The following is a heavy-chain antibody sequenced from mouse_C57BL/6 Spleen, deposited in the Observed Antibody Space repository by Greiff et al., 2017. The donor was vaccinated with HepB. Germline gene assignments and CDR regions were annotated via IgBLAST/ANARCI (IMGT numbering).Heavy chain of an antibody. D-gene: IGHD1-3*01. J-gene: IGHJ1*03. Sequence: VQLQQSGPELVKPGASVKIPCKASGYTFTDYNMDWVKQSHGKSLEWIGDINPNNGGTIYNQKFKGKATLTVDKSSSTAYMELRSLTSEDTAVYYCARSSGNHLYFDVWGTGTTVTVSS. CDR3: ARSSGNHLYFDV. CDR2: INPNNGGT. CDR1: GYTFTDYN. V-gene: IGHV1-18*01.